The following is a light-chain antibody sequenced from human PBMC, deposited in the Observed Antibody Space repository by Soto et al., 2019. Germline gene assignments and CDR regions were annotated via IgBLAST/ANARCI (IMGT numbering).Light chain of an antibody. CDR1: QDINSY. V-gene: IGKV1-5*01. CDR3: QQYNSYWT. CDR2: AAS. Sequence: DIQMTQSPTSLSASVGDRVTITCRASQDINSYLNWYQHKPGKSPKLLIYAASSLQSGVPSRFSGSGSGTEFTLTISSLQPDDFATYYCQQYNSYWTFGQGTKVDI. J-gene: IGKJ1*01.